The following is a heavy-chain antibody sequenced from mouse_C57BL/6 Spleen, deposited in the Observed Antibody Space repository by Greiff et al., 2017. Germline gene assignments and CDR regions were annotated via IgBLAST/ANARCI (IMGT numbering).Heavy chain of an antibody. V-gene: IGHV2-6*01. CDR2: IWGVGST. Sequence: VKLVESGPGLVAPSQSLSITCTVSGFSLTSSGVDWVRQSPGKGLAWLGVIWGVGSTNYNSALKSRLSISKDNSKSQVFLKMNSLQTDDTAMYYCARLDSSGYGLAYWGQGTLVTVSA. CDR3: ARLDSSGYGLAY. CDR1: GFSLTSSG. J-gene: IGHJ3*01. D-gene: IGHD3-2*02.